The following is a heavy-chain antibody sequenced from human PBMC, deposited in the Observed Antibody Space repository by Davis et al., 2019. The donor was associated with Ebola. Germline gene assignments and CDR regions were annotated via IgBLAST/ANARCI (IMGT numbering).Heavy chain of an antibody. CDR1: GYTFTGYY. J-gene: IGHJ6*02. Sequence: ASVKVSCKASGYTFTGYYMHWVRQAPGQGLEWMGWINPNSGGTNYAQKFQGWVTMTRDTSISTAYMELSRLRSDDTAVYYCARDQRGYSYGYEENYYYGMDVWGQGTTVTVSS. D-gene: IGHD5-18*01. CDR2: INPNSGGT. CDR3: ARDQRGYSYGYEENYYYGMDV. V-gene: IGHV1-2*04.